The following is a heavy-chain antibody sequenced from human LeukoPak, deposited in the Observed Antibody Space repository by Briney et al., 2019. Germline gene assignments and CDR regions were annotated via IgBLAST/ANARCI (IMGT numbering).Heavy chain of an antibody. CDR1: GDSISSGGHY. CDR3: ARSPGIWNEYGRLEY. Sequence: SETLSLTCTVSGDSISSGGHYWNWLRPRPGKGLEWIGYIFYTGSTYYNPSLKSRVTISVDTSKNQFSLKLSSVTAADTAVYYCARSPGIWNEYGRLEYWGQGALVTVSS. J-gene: IGHJ4*02. CDR2: IFYTGST. D-gene: IGHD1-1*01. V-gene: IGHV4-31*03.